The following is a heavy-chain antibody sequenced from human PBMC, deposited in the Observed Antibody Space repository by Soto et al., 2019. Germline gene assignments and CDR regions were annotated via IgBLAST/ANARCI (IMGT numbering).Heavy chain of an antibody. CDR3: ARDTGTYYYDSSGYRAYYFDY. V-gene: IGHV1-69*01. D-gene: IGHD3-22*01. J-gene: IGHJ4*02. Sequence: QVQLVQSGAEVKKPGSSVKVSCKASGGTFSSYAISWVRQAPGQGLEWMGGIIPIFGTANYAQKFQGRVTITADESTSTAYMELSSMRFEETAVYYCARDTGTYYYDSSGYRAYYFDYWGQGTLVTVSS. CDR1: GGTFSSYA. CDR2: IIPIFGTA.